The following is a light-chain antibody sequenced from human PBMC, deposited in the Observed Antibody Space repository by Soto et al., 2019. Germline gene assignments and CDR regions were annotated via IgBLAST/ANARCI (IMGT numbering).Light chain of an antibody. CDR1: LSVYSS. Sequence: EIVMTQSPATLSVSPGERATLSCRPSLSVYSSLAWYQQRPGQAPRLLIYGVSTRATGIPARFSGSGSGTEFTLTISSLQSEDFAVYYCQQYNNWPPWTFGQGTKVDIK. CDR2: GVS. V-gene: IGKV3-15*01. CDR3: QQYNNWPPWT. J-gene: IGKJ1*01.